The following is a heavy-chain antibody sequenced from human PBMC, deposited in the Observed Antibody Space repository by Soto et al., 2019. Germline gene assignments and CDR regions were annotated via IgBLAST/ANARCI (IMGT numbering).Heavy chain of an antibody. CDR1: GYTFTSYG. D-gene: IGHD3-10*01. J-gene: IGHJ4*02. Sequence: ASVKVSCKASGYTFTSYGMHWVRQAPGQRLEWMGWINAGNGNTKYSQKFQGRVTITRDTSASTAYMELSSLRSEDTAVYYCARGLGGARTYFDPWGQGNLVTASS. V-gene: IGHV1-3*01. CDR3: ARGLGGARTYFDP. CDR2: INAGNGNT.